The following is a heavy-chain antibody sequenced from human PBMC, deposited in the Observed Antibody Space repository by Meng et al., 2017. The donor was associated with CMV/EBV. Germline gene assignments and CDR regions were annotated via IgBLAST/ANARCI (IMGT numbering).Heavy chain of an antibody. J-gene: IGHJ6*02. CDR3: ARDFTYYDFWSGYFSETRNYYYGMDV. CDR1: GYTFTGYY. V-gene: IGHV1-2*02. CDR2: INPNSGGT. Sequence: ASVKVSCKASGYTFTGYYMHWVRQAPGQGLEWMGWINPNSGGTNYAQKFQGRVTMTRDTSISTAYMELSRLRSDDTAVYYCARDFTYYDFWSGYFSETRNYYYGMDVWGQGTTVTVSS. D-gene: IGHD3-3*01.